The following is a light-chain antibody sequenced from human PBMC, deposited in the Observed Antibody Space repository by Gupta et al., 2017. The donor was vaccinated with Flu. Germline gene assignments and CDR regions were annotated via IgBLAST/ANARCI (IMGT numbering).Light chain of an antibody. CDR1: SSDICRYNY. J-gene: IGLJ1*01. CDR2: DVS. V-gene: IGLV2-14*03. CDR3: SSYTSDSPYV. Sequence: QSALTHPASVSASTGQAITISCTGTSSDICRYNYISWYQQPPGKAPDVLIYDVSSRPLGVFIRVSGSKSGSTASLTIAGLQAEDEADYNCSSYTSDSPYVFGTGTKVTVL.